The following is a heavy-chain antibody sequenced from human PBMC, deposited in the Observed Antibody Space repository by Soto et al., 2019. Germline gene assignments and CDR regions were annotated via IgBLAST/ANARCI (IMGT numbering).Heavy chain of an antibody. J-gene: IGHJ4*02. CDR3: ARDSPSGRFGDTAYDY. V-gene: IGHV4-31*03. Sequence: SETLSLTCTVSGGSISSGGYYWSWIRQHPGKGLEWIGYTYYSGSTYYNPSLKSRVTISVDTSKNQFSLKLSSVTAADTAVYYCARDSPSGRFGDTAYDYWGQGTLVTVSS. CDR1: GGSISSGGYY. D-gene: IGHD5-18*01. CDR2: TYYSGST.